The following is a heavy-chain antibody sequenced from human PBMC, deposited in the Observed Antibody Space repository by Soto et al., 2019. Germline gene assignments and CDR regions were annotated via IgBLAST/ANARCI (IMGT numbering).Heavy chain of an antibody. CDR2: ISGSVGST. D-gene: IGHD3-16*02. CDR1: GFTFSSYA. J-gene: IGHJ5*02. Sequence: GGSLRLSCAASGFTFSSYAMSWVRQAPGKGLEWVSAISGSVGSTYYADSVKGRFTISRDNSKNTLYLQMNSLRAEDTAVYYCAKDYDDYVWGSYRQYNWFDPWGQGTLVTVSS. CDR3: AKDYDDYVWGSYRQYNWFDP. V-gene: IGHV3-23*01.